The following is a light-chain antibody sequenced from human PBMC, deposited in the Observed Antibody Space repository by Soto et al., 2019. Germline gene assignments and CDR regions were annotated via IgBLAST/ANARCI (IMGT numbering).Light chain of an antibody. CDR1: SSNIGAGYD. J-gene: IGLJ2*01. CDR3: QSYDSSLSGVV. CDR2: GNS. V-gene: IGLV1-40*01. Sequence: QSVLTQPPSVSGAPGQRVTISCTGSSSNIGAGYDVHWYQQFPGTAPKLLIYGNSNRPSGVPDRFSGSKSGTSASLAITGFQAEDEADYYCQSYDSSLSGVVFGGGTKLTV.